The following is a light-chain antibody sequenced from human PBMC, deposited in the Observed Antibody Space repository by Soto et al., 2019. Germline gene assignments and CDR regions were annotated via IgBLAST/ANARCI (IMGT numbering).Light chain of an antibody. CDR1: QGISSY. J-gene: IGKJ3*01. CDR2: AAS. Sequence: DIQLTQSPSFLSASVGDRVTITCRASQGISSYLAWYQQKPGKAPKLLIYAASTLQSGVPSRFSGSGSGTEFPLTISSLQPEDFATYSFQQLNSYPHITFGPGTKVDIK. V-gene: IGKV1-9*01. CDR3: QQLNSYPHIT.